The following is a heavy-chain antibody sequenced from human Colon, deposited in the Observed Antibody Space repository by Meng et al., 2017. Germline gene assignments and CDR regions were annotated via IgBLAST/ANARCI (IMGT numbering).Heavy chain of an antibody. CDR1: GASIGSSDFY. V-gene: IGHV4-39*07. Sequence: SETLSLTCTVSGASIGSSDFYWGWNRQPPGRGLEWIATIYYSGGTYYNPSLKSRVTISLDTSKNQLSLDLSSVTAADTAVYYCAREQSDYFDYWGQGTLVTVSS. J-gene: IGHJ4*02. CDR3: AREQSDYFDY. CDR2: IYYSGGT.